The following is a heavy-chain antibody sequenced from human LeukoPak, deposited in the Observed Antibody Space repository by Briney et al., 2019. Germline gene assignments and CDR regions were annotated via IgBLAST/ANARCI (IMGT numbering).Heavy chain of an antibody. CDR3: ARVWSGYGSYYFYYCMDV. J-gene: IGHJ6*03. CDR1: GGSLSSDY. V-gene: IGHV4-4*07. D-gene: IGHD3-3*01. Sequence: PSETLSLTCTVSGGSLSSDYWTWIRQPAGKGPEWIGRVYTNGSPNYNPSLKSRVTMSVDTSKNQFSLKVSSVTAADTAVYYCARVWSGYGSYYFYYCMDVWGKGTTVTVSS. CDR2: VYTNGSP.